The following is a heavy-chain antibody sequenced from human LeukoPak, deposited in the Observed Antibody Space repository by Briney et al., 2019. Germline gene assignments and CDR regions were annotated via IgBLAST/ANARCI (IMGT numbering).Heavy chain of an antibody. Sequence: AGSLRLSCAASVFTLSNYWMSWVRQDPGKGLEWVASIKQDGGEIHYVDSVRGRFIISRDNAKNSLYLQMNNLRADDTAVYYCVPHTHPGGWFDPWGQGTLVTVSS. CDR2: IKQDGGEI. CDR3: VPHTHPGGWFDP. V-gene: IGHV3-7*01. CDR1: VFTLSNYW. D-gene: IGHD2-15*01. J-gene: IGHJ5*02.